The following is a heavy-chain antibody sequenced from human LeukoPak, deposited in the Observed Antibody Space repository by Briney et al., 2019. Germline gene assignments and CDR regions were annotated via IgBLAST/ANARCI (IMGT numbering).Heavy chain of an antibody. V-gene: IGHV3-23*01. Sequence: GGSLRLSCAASGFTFSSYAMSWVCQAPGKGLEWVSAISGSGGSTYYADSVKGRFTISRDNSKNTLYLQMNSLRAEDTAVYYCATKGYSGSGTYSYYFDYWGQGTLVTVSS. D-gene: IGHD3-10*01. J-gene: IGHJ4*02. CDR1: GFTFSSYA. CDR2: ISGSGGST. CDR3: ATKGYSGSGTYSYYFDY.